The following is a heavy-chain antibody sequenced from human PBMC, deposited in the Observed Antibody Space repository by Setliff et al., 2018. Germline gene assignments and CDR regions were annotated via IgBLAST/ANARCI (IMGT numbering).Heavy chain of an antibody. J-gene: IGHJ3*02. CDR3: ARDGDNYYDSSGYYLNHAFDI. CDR1: GYTFSSYA. D-gene: IGHD3-22*01. Sequence: ASVKVSCKASGYTFSSYAMNWVRQAPGQGLEWMGWINPSGGSTNYAQKFQGRVTITADESTSTAYMELSSLRSEDTAVHYCARDGDNYYDSSGYYLNHAFDIWGQGTMVTVSS. CDR2: INPSGGST. V-gene: IGHV1-69*13.